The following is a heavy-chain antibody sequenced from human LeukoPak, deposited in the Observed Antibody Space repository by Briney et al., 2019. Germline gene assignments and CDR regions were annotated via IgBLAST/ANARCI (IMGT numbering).Heavy chain of an antibody. Sequence: SGGSLRLSCASSEFTFRSHAMGRVPEAPAKGLAGVSAISGSGGSTYYADSVKGRFTISRDNSKNTLYLQMNSLRAEDTAVYYCAKGAGLELLPTFGYWGQGTLVTVSS. CDR3: AKGAGLELLPTFGY. V-gene: IGHV3-23*01. CDR1: EFTFRSHA. J-gene: IGHJ4*02. D-gene: IGHD1-26*01. CDR2: ISGSGGST.